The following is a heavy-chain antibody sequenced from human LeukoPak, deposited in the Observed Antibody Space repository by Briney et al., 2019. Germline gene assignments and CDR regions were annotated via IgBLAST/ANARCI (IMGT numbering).Heavy chain of an antibody. CDR2: IVVGAGKT. D-gene: IGHD3-10*01. V-gene: IGHV1-58*01. CDR1: GFTNSNSS. J-gene: IGHJ6*02. CDR3: AATSIRMVQRIIYYGKDV. Sequence: SVKVSCKASGFTNSNSSVQWVRQARGQRPEWIGWIVVGAGKTNYAQRLQERVTITRDMSTGTVDMELSSLRSEDTAVYYCAATSIRMVQRIIYYGKDVWGQGTTVTVSS.